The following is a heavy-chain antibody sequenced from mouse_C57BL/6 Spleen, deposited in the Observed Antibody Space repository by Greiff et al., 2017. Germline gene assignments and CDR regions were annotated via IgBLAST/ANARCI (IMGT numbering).Heavy chain of an antibody. Sequence: QVQLKQSGAELVRPGASVTLSCKASGYTFTDYEMHWVKQTPVHGLEWIGAIDPETGGTAYNQKFKGKAILTADKSSSTAYMELRSLTSEDSAVYYCTRNGYEYDAAYWGQGTLVTVSA. D-gene: IGHD2-4*01. J-gene: IGHJ3*01. CDR3: TRNGYEYDAAY. CDR2: IDPETGGT. CDR1: GYTFTDYE. V-gene: IGHV1-15*01.